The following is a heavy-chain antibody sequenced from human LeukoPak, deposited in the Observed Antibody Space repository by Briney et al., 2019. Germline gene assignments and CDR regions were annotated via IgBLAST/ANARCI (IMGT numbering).Heavy chain of an antibody. D-gene: IGHD1-20*01. Sequence: GGSLRLSCAASGFTFEDYAMHWVRQAPGKGLEWVSGISWNSGSIGYADSVKGRFTISRDNAKNSLYLQMNSLRAEDTALYYCAKTALGMTLDYWGQGTLVTVSS. CDR1: GFTFEDYA. J-gene: IGHJ4*02. CDR3: AKTALGMTLDY. V-gene: IGHV3-9*01. CDR2: ISWNSGSI.